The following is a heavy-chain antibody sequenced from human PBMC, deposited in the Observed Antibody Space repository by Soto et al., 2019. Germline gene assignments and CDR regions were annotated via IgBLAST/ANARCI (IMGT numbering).Heavy chain of an antibody. CDR2: IYSGGST. V-gene: IGHV3-53*04. Sequence: EVQLVESGGGLVQPGGSLRLSCAASGFTVSSNYMSWVRQAPGKGLEWVSVIYSGGSTYYADSVKGRFTISRHNSKNTLYLQMNSLRAEDTAVYYCARVTRYCSSTSCPPGDYWGQGTLVTVSS. CDR3: ARVTRYCSSTSCPPGDY. D-gene: IGHD2-2*01. J-gene: IGHJ4*02. CDR1: GFTVSSNY.